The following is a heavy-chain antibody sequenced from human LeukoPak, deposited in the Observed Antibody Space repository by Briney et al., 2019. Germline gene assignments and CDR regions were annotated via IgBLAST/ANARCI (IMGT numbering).Heavy chain of an antibody. J-gene: IGHJ4*02. CDR2: INPSGGST. CDR3: ARDFGIAAAETYSDY. D-gene: IGHD6-13*01. CDR1: GYTFTTYY. V-gene: IGHV1-46*01. Sequence: ASVKVSCKASGYTFTTYYIHWVRHAPGQGLEWMGIINPSGGSTSYAQKFQDRVTMTRDTSTSTVYMELSSLRSEDTAVYYCARDFGIAAAETYSDYWGQGTLVTVSS.